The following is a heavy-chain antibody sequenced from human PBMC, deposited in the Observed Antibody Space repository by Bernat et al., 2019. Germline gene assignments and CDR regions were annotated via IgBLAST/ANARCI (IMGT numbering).Heavy chain of an antibody. CDR3: ARRSVYSGYDYDY. D-gene: IGHD5-12*01. J-gene: IGHJ4*02. CDR1: GFTFSGYW. CDR2: INWNGGST. Sequence: EAELVESGGGLVQPGGSLRLSCAASGFTFSGYWMFWVRQAPGKGLVWVSGINWNGGSTGYADSVKGRFTISRDNAKNSLYLQMNSLRAEDTALYYCARRSVYSGYDYDYWGQGTLVTVSS. V-gene: IGHV3-20*04.